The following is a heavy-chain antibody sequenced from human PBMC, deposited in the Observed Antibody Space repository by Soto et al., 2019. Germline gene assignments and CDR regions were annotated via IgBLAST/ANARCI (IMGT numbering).Heavy chain of an antibody. J-gene: IGHJ5*02. CDR2: INAGNGNT. Sequence: QVQLVQSGAEVKKPGASVKVSCKASGYTFTSYAMHWVRQAPGQRLEWMGWINAGNGNTKYSQKFQGRVTITRDTSAGTAYMEPSSMRSEDTAVYYCAAGYCSGGSCYSYNWFDPWGQGTLVTVSS. D-gene: IGHD2-15*01. V-gene: IGHV1-3*01. CDR1: GYTFTSYA. CDR3: AAGYCSGGSCYSYNWFDP.